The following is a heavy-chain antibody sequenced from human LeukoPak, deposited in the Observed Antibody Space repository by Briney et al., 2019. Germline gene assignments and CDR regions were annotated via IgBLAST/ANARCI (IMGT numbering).Heavy chain of an antibody. J-gene: IGHJ4*02. CDR2: IKQDGSEK. Sequence: PGGSLRLSCVVSGFTFSSYWMSWVRQAPGKGLEWGANIKQDGSEKYYVDSVKGRFTRSRDNAKNSLYLQMTSLRAEDTAVYYCARVQWELRGVGSYFEYWGQGALVTVSS. CDR1: GFTFSSYW. D-gene: IGHD1-26*01. V-gene: IGHV3-7*01. CDR3: ARVQWELRGVGSYFEY.